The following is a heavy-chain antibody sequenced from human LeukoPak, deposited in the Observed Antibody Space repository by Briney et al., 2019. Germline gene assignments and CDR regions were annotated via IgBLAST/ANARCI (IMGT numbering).Heavy chain of an antibody. J-gene: IGHJ4*02. V-gene: IGHV4-31*03. D-gene: IGHD5-24*01. CDR3: ARDRDGSHDY. CDR1: GVSISSGGYY. Sequence: PSETLSLTCTVSGVSISSGGYYWSWIRQHPGKGLEWIGYIYYSGSTYYNPSLKSRVTISVDTSKNQFSLKLSSVTAADTAVYYCARDRDGSHDYWGQGTLVTVSS. CDR2: IYYSGST.